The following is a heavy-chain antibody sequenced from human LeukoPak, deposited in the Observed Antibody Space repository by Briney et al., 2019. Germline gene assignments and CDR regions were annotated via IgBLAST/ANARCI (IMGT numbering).Heavy chain of an antibody. V-gene: IGHV3-30*18. CDR2: ISYDGSNK. CDR3: AKEQHDSSVFDY. J-gene: IGHJ4*02. D-gene: IGHD3-22*01. Sequence: GRSLRLSSAASGFTFSNYGMHWVRQAPGKGLEWVAVISYDGSNKYYADSVKGRYTISRDNSKNTLFLQMNSLRAEDTAVFYCAKEQHDSSVFDYWGLGTQVTVSS. CDR1: GFTFSNYG.